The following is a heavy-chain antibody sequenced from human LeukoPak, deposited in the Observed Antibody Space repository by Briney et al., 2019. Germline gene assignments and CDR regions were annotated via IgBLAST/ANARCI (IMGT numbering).Heavy chain of an antibody. CDR1: GGSFSGYH. V-gene: IGHV4-34*01. Sequence: SETLSLTCAVYGGSFSGYHWSWIRQPPGKGLEWIGEINHSGSTSYNPSLKSRVTISVDTSKNQFSLKLSSVTAADTALYYCVRPVSGSSGWYYNYWGQGTPVTVSS. CDR2: INHSGST. CDR3: VRPVSGSSGWYYNY. J-gene: IGHJ4*02. D-gene: IGHD6-19*01.